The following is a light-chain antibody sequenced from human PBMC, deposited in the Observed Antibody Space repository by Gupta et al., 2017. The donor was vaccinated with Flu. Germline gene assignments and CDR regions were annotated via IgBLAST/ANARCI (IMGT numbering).Light chain of an antibody. V-gene: IGLV3-25*02. CDR1: ILPKQY. Sequence: SYELTQPPSVSASPGQTAKITCTGDILPKQYTYWYQQKPGQAPVVVIYKDTERPSGIPEPFSGSSSGTTVTLTISGVQAEDEADYYCESADNSGTYYVFGTATKVTVL. CDR2: KDT. J-gene: IGLJ1*01. CDR3: ESADNSGTYYV.